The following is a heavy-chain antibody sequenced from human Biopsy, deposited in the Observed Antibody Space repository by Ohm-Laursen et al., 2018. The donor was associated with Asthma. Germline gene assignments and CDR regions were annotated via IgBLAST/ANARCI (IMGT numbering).Heavy chain of an antibody. CDR3: ARAQDYYDSRGYYRSFDY. D-gene: IGHD3-22*01. CDR1: GGSISSGGYY. CDR2: VFYGGAT. Sequence: TLSLTCTVSGGSISSGGYYWSWIRQHPGKGLEWIGYVFYGGATNYNPSLKSRVTISIDTSKNQFSLKLSSVTAADTAVYYCARAQDYYDSRGYYRSFDYWGQGTLVTVSS. J-gene: IGHJ4*02. V-gene: IGHV4-31*03.